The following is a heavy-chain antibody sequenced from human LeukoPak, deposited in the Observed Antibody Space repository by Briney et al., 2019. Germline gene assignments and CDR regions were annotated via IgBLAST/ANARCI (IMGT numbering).Heavy chain of an antibody. CDR3: HVGYCSGGSCYYFDY. Sequence: GGSLRLSSAASGFTFSSYSMNWVRQAPGKGLEWVSSISSSSSYIYYADSVKGRFTISRDNAKNSLYLQMNSLRAEDTAVYYCHVGYCSGGSCYYFDYWGQGTLVTVSS. D-gene: IGHD2-15*01. V-gene: IGHV3-21*01. J-gene: IGHJ4*02. CDR2: ISSSSSYI. CDR1: GFTFSSYS.